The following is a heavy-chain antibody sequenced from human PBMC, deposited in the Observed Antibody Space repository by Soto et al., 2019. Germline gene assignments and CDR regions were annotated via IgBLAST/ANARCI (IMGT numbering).Heavy chain of an antibody. CDR1: GFTFSSYA. CDR2: ISYDGSNK. V-gene: IGHV3-30-3*01. D-gene: IGHD6-19*01. J-gene: IGHJ6*02. Sequence: QVQLVESGGGVVQPGRSLRLSCAASGFTFSSYAMHWVRQAPGKGLEWVAVISYDGSNKYYADAVKGRFTISRDNSKNTLDLQMNSLRGEDTAVYYCARPYSGGWSPPYYYYGMDVWGQGTTVTVSS. CDR3: ARPYSGGWSPPYYYYGMDV.